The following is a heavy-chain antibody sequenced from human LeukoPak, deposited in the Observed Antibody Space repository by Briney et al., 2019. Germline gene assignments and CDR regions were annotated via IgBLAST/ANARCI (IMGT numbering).Heavy chain of an antibody. Sequence: TSETLSLTCTVSGGSISSYYWSWIRQPPGKGLEWIGYIYYSGSTYYNPSLKSRVTISVDTSKNQFSLKLSSVTAADTAVYYCARGAIEHDYWGQGTLVTVSS. CDR3: ARGAIEHDY. CDR2: IYYSGST. CDR1: GGSISSYY. D-gene: IGHD2-2*02. J-gene: IGHJ4*02. V-gene: IGHV4-59*08.